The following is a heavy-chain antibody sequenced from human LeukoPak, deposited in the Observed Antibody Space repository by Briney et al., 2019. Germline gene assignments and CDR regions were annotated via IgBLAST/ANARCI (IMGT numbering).Heavy chain of an antibody. CDR1: GGSFSGYY. V-gene: IGHV4-34*01. D-gene: IGHD3-3*01. Sequence: SETLSLTCAVYGGSFSGYYWSWIRQPPGKGLEWIGEINHSGSTNYNPSLKSRVTISVDTSKNQFSLKLNSVTAADTAVYYCARGLYDFWSGYYTQNWFDPWGQGTLVTVSS. J-gene: IGHJ5*02. CDR2: INHSGST. CDR3: ARGLYDFWSGYYTQNWFDP.